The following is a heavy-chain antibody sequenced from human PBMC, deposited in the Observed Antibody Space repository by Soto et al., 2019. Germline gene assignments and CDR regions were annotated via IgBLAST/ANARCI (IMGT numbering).Heavy chain of an antibody. D-gene: IGHD6-13*01. CDR1: GFTVSSSY. CDR3: ARDPSIIAAAGIGDFDY. V-gene: IGHV3-66*01. Sequence: PGGSLRLSCAASGFTVSSSYMSWVRQAPGKGLEWVSVIYSGGSTYYADSVKGRFTISRDNSKNTLYLQMNSLRAEDTAVYYCARDPSIIAAAGIGDFDYWGQGTLVTVSS. J-gene: IGHJ4*02. CDR2: IYSGGST.